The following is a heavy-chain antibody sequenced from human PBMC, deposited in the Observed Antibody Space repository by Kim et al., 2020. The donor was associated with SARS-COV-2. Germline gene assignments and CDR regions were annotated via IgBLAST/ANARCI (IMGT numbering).Heavy chain of an antibody. V-gene: IGHV4-39*01. D-gene: IGHD3-16*02. CDR3: ARGYYDYVWGSYREYYFDY. CDR1: GGSISSSSYY. Sequence: SETLSLTCTVSGGSISSSSYYWGWIRQPPGKGLEWIGSIYYSGSTYYNPSLKSRVTISVDTSKNQFSLKLSSVTAADTAVYYCARGYYDYVWGSYREYYFDYWGQGTLVTVSS. CDR2: IYYSGST. J-gene: IGHJ4*02.